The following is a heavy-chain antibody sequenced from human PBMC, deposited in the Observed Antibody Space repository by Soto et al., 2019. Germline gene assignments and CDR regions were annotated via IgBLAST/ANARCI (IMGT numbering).Heavy chain of an antibody. Sequence: ASVKVSCKASGYSFTGYSMHWVRQAPGQGLGWMGWISPYNGNTNYAQKLQGRATMTTDTSTSTAYMELRSLRSDDTAVYYCARAQWLVRAAFDIWGQGTMVTVSS. CDR1: GYSFTGYS. CDR3: ARAQWLVRAAFDI. CDR2: ISPYNGNT. D-gene: IGHD6-19*01. V-gene: IGHV1-18*04. J-gene: IGHJ3*02.